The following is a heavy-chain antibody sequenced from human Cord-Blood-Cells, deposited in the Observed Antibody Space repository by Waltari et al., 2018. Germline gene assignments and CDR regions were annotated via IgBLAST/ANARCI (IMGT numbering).Heavy chain of an antibody. CDR1: GYTLTELS. V-gene: IGHV1-24*01. Sequence: QVQLVQSGAEVKKPGASVKVSCKVSGYTLTELSLHWVRPAPGKGLEWMGGFEPEDVETIYAKKCQGRVTMTEDTSTDTAYMELGSLGSEDTAVYYCATRGGGNRGAFDIWGQGTMVTVSS. J-gene: IGHJ3*02. CDR2: FEPEDVET. CDR3: ATRGGGNRGAFDI. D-gene: IGHD3-16*01.